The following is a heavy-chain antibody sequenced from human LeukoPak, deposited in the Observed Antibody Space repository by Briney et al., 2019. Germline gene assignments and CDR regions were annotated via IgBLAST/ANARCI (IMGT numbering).Heavy chain of an antibody. CDR1: GFTFSSYW. CDR2: IKQDGSEK. D-gene: IGHD3-10*01. J-gene: IGHJ4*02. Sequence: PGGSLRLSCAASGFTFSSYWMSWVRQAPGKGLEWVANIKQDGSEKYYVDSVKGRFTISRNNATGSLYLQMNNLRTEDTALYYCAKDKAQAYYASGSLVLWGQGTLVTVSS. CDR3: AKDKAQAYYASGSLVL. V-gene: IGHV3-7*03.